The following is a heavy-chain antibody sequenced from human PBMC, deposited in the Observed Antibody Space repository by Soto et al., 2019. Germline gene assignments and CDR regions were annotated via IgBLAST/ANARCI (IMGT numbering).Heavy chain of an antibody. J-gene: IGHJ3*02. V-gene: IGHV6-1*01. CDR1: GDSVSSKTIA. CDR2: TYYRSKWSN. Sequence: SQTLSLTCAISGDSVSSKTIAWNWVRQSPSRGLEWLGRTYYRSKWSNDYAISVKGRISINPDTSKNQFSLQLSSMTPVDTAVYYCARTTPHAFDIWGPGTMVTVSS. D-gene: IGHD2-15*01. CDR3: ARTTPHAFDI.